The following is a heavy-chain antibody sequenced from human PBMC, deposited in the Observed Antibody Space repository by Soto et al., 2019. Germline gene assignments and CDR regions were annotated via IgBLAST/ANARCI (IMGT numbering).Heavy chain of an antibody. D-gene: IGHD3-3*01. CDR2: IWYDGSNK. CDR3: ARDPTLLTIFGVVYYYYGMDV. Sequence: GGFLRLSCAASGFIFNEYGMHWVRQAPGKGLEWVAVIWYDGSNKYYADSVKGRFTISRDNSKNTLYLQMNSLRAEDTAVYYCARDPTLLTIFGVVYYYYGMDVWGQGTTVTVSS. CDR1: GFIFNEYG. J-gene: IGHJ6*02. V-gene: IGHV3-33*01.